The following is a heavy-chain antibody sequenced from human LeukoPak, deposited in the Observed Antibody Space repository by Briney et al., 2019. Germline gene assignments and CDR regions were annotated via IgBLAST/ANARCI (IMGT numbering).Heavy chain of an antibody. CDR2: KQDGGEK. Sequence: KQDGGEKYYVDSVKGRFTISRDNAKNSLYLQMNSLRAEDTAVYYCAKGHTYYYDSSGLSYFDYWGQGTLVTVSS. V-gene: IGHV3-7*03. D-gene: IGHD3-22*01. J-gene: IGHJ4*02. CDR3: AKGHTYYYDSSGLSYFDY.